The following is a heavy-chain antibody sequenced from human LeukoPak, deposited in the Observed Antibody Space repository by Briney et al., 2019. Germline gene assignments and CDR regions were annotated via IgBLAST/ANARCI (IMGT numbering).Heavy chain of an antibody. D-gene: IGHD3-3*01. V-gene: IGHV3-9*01. CDR3: AKDRGLGSLEWLFDY. CDR1: GFTFDDYA. Sequence: GGSLRLSCAASGFTFDDYAMHWVRQAPGKGLEWVSGISWNSGSIGYADSVKGRFTISRDNAKNSLYLQMNSLRAEDTALYYCAKDRGLGSLEWLFDYWGQGTLVTVSS. CDR2: ISWNSGSI. J-gene: IGHJ4*02.